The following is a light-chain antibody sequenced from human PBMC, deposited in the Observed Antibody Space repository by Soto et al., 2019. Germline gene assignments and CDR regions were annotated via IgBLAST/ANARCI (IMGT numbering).Light chain of an antibody. Sequence: IVVTQSPGTLSLSRGEGATLSFRASQSVSSSYLAWYQQKPGQAPRLLIYGASSRATGIPDRFSGSGSGTHFTLTISRLEPGDFAVYYCQHFGGTTFTFGQGTRLEIK. J-gene: IGKJ5*01. CDR2: GAS. V-gene: IGKV3-20*01. CDR1: QSVSSSY. CDR3: QHFGGTTFT.